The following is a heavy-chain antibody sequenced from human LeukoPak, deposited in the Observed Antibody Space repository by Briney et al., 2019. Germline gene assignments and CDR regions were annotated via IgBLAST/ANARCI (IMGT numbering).Heavy chain of an antibody. J-gene: IGHJ6*02. CDR3: AREFRIAAAGPYGMDV. D-gene: IGHD6-13*01. V-gene: IGHV3-30-3*01. Sequence: GRSLRLSCAASGFTFSSYAMHWVRQAPGKGLEWVAVISYDGSNKYYADSVKGRFTISRDNSKNTLYLQMNSLRAEDTAVYYCAREFRIAAAGPYGMDVWGRGTTVTVSS. CDR1: GFTFSSYA. CDR2: ISYDGSNK.